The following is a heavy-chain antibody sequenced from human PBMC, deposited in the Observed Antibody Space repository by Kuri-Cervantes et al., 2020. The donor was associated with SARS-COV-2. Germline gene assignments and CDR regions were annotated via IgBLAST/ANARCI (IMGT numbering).Heavy chain of an antibody. V-gene: IGHV3-48*04. J-gene: IGHJ4*02. CDR2: ISSSSSST. CDR1: GFTFSTYA. D-gene: IGHD6-19*01. CDR3: ATRSSGWYVSLDD. Sequence: GGSLRLSCAASGFTFSTYAMHWVRQAPGKGLEWVSYISSSSSSTNYADSVKRRFTISRDNAKNSLYLQMNSLRAEDTAVYYCATRSSGWYVSLDDWGQGTLVTVSS.